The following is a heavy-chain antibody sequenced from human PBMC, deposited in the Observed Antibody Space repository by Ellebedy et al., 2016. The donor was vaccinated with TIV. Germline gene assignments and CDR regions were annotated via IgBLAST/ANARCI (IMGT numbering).Heavy chain of an antibody. Sequence: MPSETLSLTCTVSGGSISSYYWTWIRQPPGKGLEWIGYIYYSGSTNYNPSLKSRVTISVDTSKNQFSLKRSSVTAADTAVYYCARQSRGASAQPDYWGQGTLVTVSS. D-gene: IGHD1-26*01. V-gene: IGHV4-59*08. J-gene: IGHJ4*02. CDR3: ARQSRGASAQPDY. CDR1: GGSISSYY. CDR2: IYYSGST.